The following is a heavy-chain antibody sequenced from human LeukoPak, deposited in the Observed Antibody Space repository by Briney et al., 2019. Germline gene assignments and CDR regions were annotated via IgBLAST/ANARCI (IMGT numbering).Heavy chain of an antibody. CDR3: ARCSSKMVKLLTSY. CDR1: GFTFSDYY. D-gene: IGHD2-15*01. V-gene: IGHV3-11*04. J-gene: IGHJ4*02. Sequence: GGSLRPSCAASGFTFSDYYMSWIRQAPGKGLEWVSYISSSGSTIYYADSVKGRFTISRDNAKNSLYLQMNSLRAEDTAVYYCARCSSKMVKLLTSYWGQGTLVTVSS. CDR2: ISSSGSTI.